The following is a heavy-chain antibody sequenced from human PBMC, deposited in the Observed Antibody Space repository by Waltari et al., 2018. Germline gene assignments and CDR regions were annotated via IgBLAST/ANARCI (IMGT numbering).Heavy chain of an antibody. Sequence: QITLKESGPTLVKPTQTLTLTCTFSGFSLSTSGVGVGWIRQPPGKALEWLALIYWNDDKRYSPSLKSRLTITKDTSKNQVVLTMTNMDPVDTATYYCAPRIAAAGTGFNWFDPWGQGTLVTVSS. J-gene: IGHJ5*02. CDR2: IYWNDDK. CDR1: GFSLSTSGVG. CDR3: APRIAAAGTGFNWFDP. V-gene: IGHV2-5*01. D-gene: IGHD6-13*01.